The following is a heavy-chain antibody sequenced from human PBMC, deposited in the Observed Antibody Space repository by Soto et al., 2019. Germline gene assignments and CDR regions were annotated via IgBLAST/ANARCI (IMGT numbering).Heavy chain of an antibody. CDR3: ARDGGSGIQLWFCYYGMDV. D-gene: IGHD5-18*01. Sequence: EVQLVESGGGLVQPGGSLRLSCAASGFTFSSYSMNWVRQAPGKGLEWVSYISSSSSTIYYADSVKGRFTISRDNAKNSLYLQMNSLRDEDTAVYYCARDGGSGIQLWFCYYGMDVWGQGTTVTVSS. J-gene: IGHJ6*02. CDR1: GFTFSSYS. CDR2: ISSSSSTI. V-gene: IGHV3-48*02.